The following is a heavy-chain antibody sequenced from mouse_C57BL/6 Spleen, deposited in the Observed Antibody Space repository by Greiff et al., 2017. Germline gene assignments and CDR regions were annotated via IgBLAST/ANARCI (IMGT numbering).Heavy chain of an antibody. CDR2: ISSGGSYT. J-gene: IGHJ2*01. CDR1: GFTFSSYG. Sequence: EVKLQESGGDLVKPGGSLKLSCAASGFTFSSYGMSWVRQTPDKRLEWVATISSGGSYTYYPDSVKGRFTISRDNAKNTLYLQMSSLKSEDTAMYYCARQTAQEAFDDWGQGTTLTVSS. V-gene: IGHV5-6*01. CDR3: ARQTAQEAFDD. D-gene: IGHD3-2*02.